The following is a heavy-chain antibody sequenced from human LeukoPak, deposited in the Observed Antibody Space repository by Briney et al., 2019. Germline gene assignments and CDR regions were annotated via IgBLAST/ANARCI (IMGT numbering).Heavy chain of an antibody. Sequence: SETLSLTCTVSGGSISSGGYYWSWIRQHPGKGLEWIGYIYYSGSTYYNPSLKSRVTISVDTSKNQFSLKLSSVTAADTAVYYCARGNYVWGSYRYTRYYFDYWGQGTLVNVSS. V-gene: IGHV4-31*03. CDR2: IYYSGST. D-gene: IGHD3-16*02. CDR1: GGSISSGGYY. CDR3: ARGNYVWGSYRYTRYYFDY. J-gene: IGHJ4*02.